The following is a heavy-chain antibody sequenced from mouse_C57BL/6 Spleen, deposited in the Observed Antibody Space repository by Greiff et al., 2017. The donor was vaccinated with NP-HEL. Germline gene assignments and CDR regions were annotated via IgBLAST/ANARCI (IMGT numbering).Heavy chain of an antibody. D-gene: IGHD1-1*01. V-gene: IGHV1-15*01. Sequence: VQLQQSGAELVRPGASVTLSCKASGYTFTDYEMHWVKQTPVHGLEWIGAIDPETGGTAYNQKFKGKAILTADKSSSTAYMELRSLTSEDSAVYYCTRIRFITTVVAPFDYWGQGTTLTVSS. CDR2: IDPETGGT. CDR1: GYTFTDYE. J-gene: IGHJ2*01. CDR3: TRIRFITTVVAPFDY.